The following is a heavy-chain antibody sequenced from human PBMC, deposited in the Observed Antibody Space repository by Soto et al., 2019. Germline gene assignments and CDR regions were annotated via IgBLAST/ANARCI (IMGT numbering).Heavy chain of an antibody. CDR2: IGTAGDT. CDR1: GFTFSSYD. CDR3: ARGLQGSGSQFDY. D-gene: IGHD3-10*01. J-gene: IGHJ4*02. Sequence: EVQLVESGGGLVQPGGSLRLSCAASGFTFSSYDMHWVRQATGKGLEWVSAIGTAGDTYYPGSVKGRFTISRENAKNYLYLQMNSLRAEDTAVYYCARGLQGSGSQFDYWGQGTLVTVSS. V-gene: IGHV3-13*04.